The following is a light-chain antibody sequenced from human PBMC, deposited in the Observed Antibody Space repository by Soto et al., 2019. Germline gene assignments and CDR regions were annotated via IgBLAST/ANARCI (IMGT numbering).Light chain of an antibody. CDR1: QSVSSRY. J-gene: IGKJ2*01. CDR2: GAS. V-gene: IGKV3-20*01. CDR3: QQYGRSPPMYT. Sequence: EIVLTQSPGTLSLSPGERATLSCRASQSVSSRYLAWYQQKPGQAPRLLIYGASSRATGIPDRFSGSGSGTDFPLTISRLEPEDFAVYYCQQYGRSPPMYTFGQGTKLEIK.